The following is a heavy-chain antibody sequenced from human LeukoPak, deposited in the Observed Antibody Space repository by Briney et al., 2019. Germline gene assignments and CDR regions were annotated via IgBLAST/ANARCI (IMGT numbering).Heavy chain of an antibody. CDR3: ARIFSSGWYNWFDP. CDR2: INSDGSST. Sequence: PGGSLRLSCAASGFTFSSYWMHWVRQAPGKGLVWVSRINSDGSSTSYADSVKGRFTISRDNAKNTLYLQMNSLRAEDTAVYYCARIFSSGWYNWFDPWGQGTLVTVSS. CDR1: GFTFSSYW. V-gene: IGHV3-74*01. D-gene: IGHD6-19*01. J-gene: IGHJ5*02.